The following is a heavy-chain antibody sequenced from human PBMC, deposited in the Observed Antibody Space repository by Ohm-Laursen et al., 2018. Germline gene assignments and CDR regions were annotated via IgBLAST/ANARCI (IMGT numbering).Heavy chain of an antibody. J-gene: IGHJ4*02. Sequence: SLRLSCTASGFAFSSYGVHWVRQAPGKGLEWVAVIWYDGSNKYYADSVKGRFTIPRDNSKNTLYLQMNSLRAEDTAVYYCARDEHYYESSGYYLEYWGQGTLVTVSS. V-gene: IGHV3-33*01. D-gene: IGHD3-22*01. CDR1: GFAFSSYG. CDR3: ARDEHYYESSGYYLEY. CDR2: IWYDGSNK.